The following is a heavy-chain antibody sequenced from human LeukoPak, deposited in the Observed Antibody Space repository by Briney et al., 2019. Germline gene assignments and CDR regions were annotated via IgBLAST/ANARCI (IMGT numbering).Heavy chain of an antibody. CDR1: GGSISSSSHY. Sequence: SETLSLTCTVSGGSISSSSHYWGWIRQPPGKGLEWIGSIYYSGSTYYNPSLKSRVTISVDTSKNQFSLKLSSVTAADTAVYYCARDLSGYSYGVVPLDYWGQGTLVTVSS. CDR3: ARDLSGYSYGVVPLDY. J-gene: IGHJ4*02. V-gene: IGHV4-39*02. D-gene: IGHD5-18*01. CDR2: IYYSGST.